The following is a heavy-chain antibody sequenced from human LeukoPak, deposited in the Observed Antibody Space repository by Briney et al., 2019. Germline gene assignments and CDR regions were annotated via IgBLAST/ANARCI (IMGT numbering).Heavy chain of an antibody. CDR2: IKSDGITI. CDR1: RFAFSNYG. D-gene: IGHD1-20*01. CDR3: LRDLNWSLDQ. Sequence: PGGSLRLSCAVSRFAFSNYGMSWVRQAPGKGLVWVSRIKSDGITITYADSVKGRFTISRDNAKNTLYLQMNSLRAEDTAVYNCLRDLNWSLDQWGQGTLVTVSS. V-gene: IGHV3-74*01. J-gene: IGHJ4*02.